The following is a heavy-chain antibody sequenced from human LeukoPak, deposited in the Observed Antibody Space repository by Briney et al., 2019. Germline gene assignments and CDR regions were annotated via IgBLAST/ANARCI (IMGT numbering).Heavy chain of an antibody. D-gene: IGHD2-15*01. V-gene: IGHV1-69*05. CDR1: GGTFSSYA. CDR3: ARDRIIVSSRVSDAFDI. Sequence: SVKVSCKASGGTFSSYAISWVRQAPGQGLEWIGGIIPIFGTANYAQKFQGRVTITTDESTSTAYMELSSLRSEDTAVYYCARDRIIVSSRVSDAFDIWGQGTMVTVSS. CDR2: IIPIFGTA. J-gene: IGHJ3*02.